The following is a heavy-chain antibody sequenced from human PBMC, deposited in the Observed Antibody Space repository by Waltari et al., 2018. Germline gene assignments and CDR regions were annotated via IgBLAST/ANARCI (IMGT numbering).Heavy chain of an antibody. CDR1: GGSFSGYY. V-gene: IGHV4-34*01. CDR3: ARGHRYSSSWYRIDY. Sequence: QVQLQQWGAGLLKPSETLSLTCAVYGGSFSGYYWSWIRQPPGKGLEWIGEINHSGSTNYNPSLKSRVTISVDTSKNQFSLKLSSVTAADTAVYYCARGHRYSSSWYRIDYWGQGTLVTVSS. D-gene: IGHD6-13*01. CDR2: INHSGST. J-gene: IGHJ4*02.